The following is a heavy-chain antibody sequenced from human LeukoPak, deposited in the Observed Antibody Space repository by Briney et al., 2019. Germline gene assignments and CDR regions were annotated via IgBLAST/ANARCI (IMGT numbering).Heavy chain of an antibody. D-gene: IGHD2-21*02. CDR1: GGTLNNFA. J-gene: IGHJ4*02. CDR2: VIPIFGTT. V-gene: IGHV1-69*13. CDR3: ARDWDCGGDCYSLAGYY. Sequence: GASVKVSCKASGGTLNNFAVSWVRQAPGQGLEWVGGVIPIFGTTGYAQRFQGRVTITADESTSTVYMELSSLRSEDTAVYYCARDWDCGGDCYSLAGYYWDQGTLVTVSS.